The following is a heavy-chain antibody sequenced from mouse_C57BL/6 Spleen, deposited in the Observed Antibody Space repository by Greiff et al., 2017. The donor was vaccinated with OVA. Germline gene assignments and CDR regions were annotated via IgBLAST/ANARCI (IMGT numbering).Heavy chain of an antibody. CDR1: GYTFTSYW. CDR3: ARTGKAWFAY. CDR2: IDPSDSYT. J-gene: IGHJ3*01. Sequence: QVQLQQPGAELVMPGASVKLSCKASGYTFTSYWMHWVKQRPGQGLEWIGEIDPSDSYTYYHPQFKGKSTLTVDKSSSPAYMQLSSLTSEDSAVYYCARTGKAWFAYWGQGTLVTVSA. V-gene: IGHV1-69*01.